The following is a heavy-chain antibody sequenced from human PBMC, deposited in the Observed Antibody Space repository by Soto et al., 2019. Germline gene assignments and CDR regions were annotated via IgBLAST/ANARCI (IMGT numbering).Heavy chain of an antibody. Sequence: QVQLVQSGAEVKKPGASVKVSCKASGYTFTNYDINWVRQATGQVLEWMGWMNPNSGNTGYAQKFQGRVTMTRNTSISTAYMELSSLRSEDTAVYYCPRGPTWAGNVDYWGQGTLVTVSS. D-gene: IGHD1-1*01. CDR1: GYTFTNYD. V-gene: IGHV1-8*01. CDR3: PRGPTWAGNVDY. CDR2: MNPNSGNT. J-gene: IGHJ4*02.